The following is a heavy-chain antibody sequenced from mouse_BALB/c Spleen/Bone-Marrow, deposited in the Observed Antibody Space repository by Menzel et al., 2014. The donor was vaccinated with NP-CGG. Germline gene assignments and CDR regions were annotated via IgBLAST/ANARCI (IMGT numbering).Heavy chain of an antibody. J-gene: IGHJ4*01. V-gene: IGHV5-9-3*01. CDR1: GFTFSSYA. Sequence: EVKVVESGGGLVKPGGSLKLSCAASGFTFSSYAMSWVRRTPEKRLEWVATISSGGSYTYYPDSVKGRFIVSRDNAKNTLYLQMSSLRSEDTAMYYCARQREVRPYYYAMDYWGQGTSVTVSS. CDR3: ARQREVRPYYYAMDY. D-gene: IGHD2-14*01. CDR2: ISSGGSYT.